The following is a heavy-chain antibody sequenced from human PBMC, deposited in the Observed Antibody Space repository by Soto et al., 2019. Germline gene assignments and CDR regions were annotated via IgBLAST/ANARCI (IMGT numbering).Heavy chain of an antibody. Sequence: PGGPLRLPFAASEFTLISYSMNWVRQAPGXXXEWVSSISSGSSYIYYADSVKGRFTISRDNAKNSLYLQMNSLRAEDTAVYYCARSSGGSGKLWNYYGMDVWGQGTTVTVSS. D-gene: IGHD3-10*01. V-gene: IGHV3-21*06. CDR3: ARSSGGSGKLWNYYGMDV. J-gene: IGHJ6*02. CDR1: EFTLISYS. CDR2: ISSGSSYI.